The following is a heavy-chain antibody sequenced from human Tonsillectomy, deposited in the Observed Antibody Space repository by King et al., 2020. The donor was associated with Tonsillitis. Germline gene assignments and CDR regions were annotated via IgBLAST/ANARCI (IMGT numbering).Heavy chain of an antibody. V-gene: IGHV1-18*04. Sequence: QLVQSGAEVKKPGASVKVSCKASGYTFTSYGIRWVRQAPGQGLEWMGWISAYNGNTNYAQKLQGRVTMTTDTSTSTAYMELRSLRSDDTAVYYCARDLWDDILTPEYYFDYWGQGTLVTVSS. CDR2: ISAYNGNT. J-gene: IGHJ4*02. CDR1: GYTFTSYG. D-gene: IGHD3-9*01. CDR3: ARDLWDDILTPEYYFDY.